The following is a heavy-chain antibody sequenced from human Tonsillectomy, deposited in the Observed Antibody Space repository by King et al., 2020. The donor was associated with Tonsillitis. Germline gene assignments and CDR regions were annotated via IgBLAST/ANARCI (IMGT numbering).Heavy chain of an antibody. D-gene: IGHD3-16*02. CDR3: ARGFNDYVWGTYRPFDY. Sequence: QVQLQQWGAGLLKPSETLSLTWGVYGGSFSGYSWTWIRQPPGKGLEWIGEINHSGSTNYNPSLKSRVTISVDTSKSQFSLKLSSVTAADTAVYYCARGFNDYVWGTYRPFDYWGQGALVTVSS. CDR2: INHSGST. J-gene: IGHJ4*02. CDR1: GGSFSGYS. V-gene: IGHV4-34*01.